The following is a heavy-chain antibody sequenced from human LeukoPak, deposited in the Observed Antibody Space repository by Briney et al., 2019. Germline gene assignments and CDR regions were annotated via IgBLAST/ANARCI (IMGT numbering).Heavy chain of an antibody. J-gene: IGHJ6*03. CDR1: GYTFTGYY. CDR3: ARGKWYSSGYYSRGCYYYYMDV. V-gene: IGHV1-8*02. Sequence: ASVKVSCKASGYTFTGYYMHWVRQATGQGLEWMGWMNPNSGNTVYAQKFQGRVTMTRNTSISTAYLELSSLRSEDTAVYYCARGKWYSSGYYSRGCYYYYMDVWGKGTTVTISS. D-gene: IGHD3-22*01. CDR2: MNPNSGNT.